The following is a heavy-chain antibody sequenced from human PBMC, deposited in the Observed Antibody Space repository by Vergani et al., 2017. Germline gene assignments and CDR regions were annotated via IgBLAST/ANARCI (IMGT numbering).Heavy chain of an antibody. Sequence: VQLVESGGGVVQPGRSLRLSCAASGFTFSSYGMHWVRQAPGKGLEWVAVIWYDGSNKYYADSVKGRFTISRDNSKNTLYLQMNSLRAEDTAVYYCAREGQEDDFDYWGQGTLVTVSS. CDR3: AREGQEDDFDY. CDR2: IWYDGSNK. CDR1: GFTFSSYG. V-gene: IGHV3-33*01. D-gene: IGHD2-15*01. J-gene: IGHJ4*02.